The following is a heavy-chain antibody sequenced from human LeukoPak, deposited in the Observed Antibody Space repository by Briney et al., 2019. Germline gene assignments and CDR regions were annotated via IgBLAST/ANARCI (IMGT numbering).Heavy chain of an antibody. CDR2: INHSGST. V-gene: IGHV4-34*01. CDR1: GGSFSGYY. CDR3: ARGRCSSTSCYASYYYGMDV. D-gene: IGHD2-2*01. J-gene: IGHJ6*02. Sequence: SETLSLTCAVYGGSFSGYYWSWIRQPPGKGLEWIGEINHSGSTNYNPSLKSRVTISVDTSKNQFSLKLSSVTAADTAVYYCARGRCSSTSCYASYYYGMDVWGQGTTVTVSS.